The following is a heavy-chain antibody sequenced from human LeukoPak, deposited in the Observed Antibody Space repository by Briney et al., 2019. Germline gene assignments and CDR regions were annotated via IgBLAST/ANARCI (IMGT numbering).Heavy chain of an antibody. D-gene: IGHD5-18*01. J-gene: IGHJ4*02. Sequence: GGSLRLSCAASGFTFSSYAMSWVRQAPGKGLEWVSAISGSGGSTYYADSVKGRFTISRDNSKNTLYLQMISLRAEDTAVYYCAGGGIQLWFYWGQGTLVTVSS. CDR2: ISGSGGST. CDR3: AGGGIQLWFY. V-gene: IGHV3-23*01. CDR1: GFTFSSYA.